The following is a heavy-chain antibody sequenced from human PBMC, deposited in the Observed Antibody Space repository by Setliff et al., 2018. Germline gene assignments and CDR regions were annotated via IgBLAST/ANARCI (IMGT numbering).Heavy chain of an antibody. D-gene: IGHD2-2*01. CDR3: AKDRWGYADP. V-gene: IGHV3-30*02. Sequence: GASLKISCATSGFTFSTSAMHWLRQSPDNRLEWLAYIHYGGGHIQYADSVKGRFTVSRDNAMDTLFLQMNGLTTDDTAKYFCAKDRWGYADPWGQGTLVTVSS. J-gene: IGHJ5*02. CDR2: IHYGGGHI. CDR1: GFTFSTSA.